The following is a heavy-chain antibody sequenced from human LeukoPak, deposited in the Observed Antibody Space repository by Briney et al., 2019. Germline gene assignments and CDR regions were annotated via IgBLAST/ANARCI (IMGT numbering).Heavy chain of an antibody. CDR2: IYYSGST. CDR3: ARLGAGGAFDI. D-gene: IGHD3-16*01. CDR1: GGSISSSSYY. V-gene: IGHV4-39*01. J-gene: IGHJ3*02. Sequence: SETLSLTCTVSGGSISSSSYYWGWIRQPPGKGLEWIGSIYYSGSTYYNPSLKSRVTISVDTSKNQFSLKLSSVTAADTAVYYCARLGAGGAFDIWGQGTMVTVSS.